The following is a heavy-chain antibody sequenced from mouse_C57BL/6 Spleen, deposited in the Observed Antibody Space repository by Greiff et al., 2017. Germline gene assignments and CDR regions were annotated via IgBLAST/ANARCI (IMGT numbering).Heavy chain of an antibody. CDR2: IDPSASYT. CDR1: GYTFTSYW. CDR3: ARRANWDGFDY. Sequence: VQLQQPGAELVRPGTSVKLSCKASGYTFTSYWMHWVKQRPGQGLEWIGVIDPSASYTNYNQKFKGKATLTVDTSSSPAYMQLSSLTSEDSAVYYCARRANWDGFDYWGQGTTRTVSS. V-gene: IGHV1-59*01. D-gene: IGHD4-1*01. J-gene: IGHJ2*01.